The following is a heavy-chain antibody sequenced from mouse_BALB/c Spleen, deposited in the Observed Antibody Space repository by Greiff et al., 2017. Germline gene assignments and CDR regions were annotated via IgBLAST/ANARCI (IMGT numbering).Heavy chain of an antibody. D-gene: IGHD1-1*01. Sequence: QVQLKESGPGLVQPSQSLSITCTVSGFSLTSYGVHWVRQSPGKGLEWLGVIWSGGSTDYNAAFISRLSISKDNSKSQVFFKMNSLQANDTAIYYCARGATVVAKVMDYWGQGTSVTVSS. V-gene: IGHV2-2*02. CDR1: GFSLTSYG. CDR3: ARGATVVAKVMDY. CDR2: IWSGGST. J-gene: IGHJ4*01.